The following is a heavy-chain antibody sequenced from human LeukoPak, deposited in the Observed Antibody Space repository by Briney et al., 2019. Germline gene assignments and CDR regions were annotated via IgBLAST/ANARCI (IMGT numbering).Heavy chain of an antibody. CDR3: ARDSSTSFLYWFDP. CDR1: GFTFSSYS. Sequence: PGGSLRLSCAASGFTFSSYSMNWVRQAPGKGLKWVSSISSSSSYIYYADSVKGRFTISRDNAKNSLYLQMNSLRAEDTAVYYCARDSSTSFLYWFDPWGQGTLVTVSS. CDR2: ISSSSSYI. D-gene: IGHD2-2*01. J-gene: IGHJ5*02. V-gene: IGHV3-21*01.